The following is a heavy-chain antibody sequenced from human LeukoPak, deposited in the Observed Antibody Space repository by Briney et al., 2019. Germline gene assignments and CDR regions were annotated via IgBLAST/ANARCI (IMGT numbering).Heavy chain of an antibody. V-gene: IGHV4-4*07. CDR1: GGSFSGYY. CDR2: IYTSGST. D-gene: IGHD6-19*01. J-gene: IGHJ4*02. CDR3: ARDSSGWYYFDY. Sequence: SETLSLTCAVYGGSFSGYYWSWIRQPAGKGLEWIGRIYTSGSTNYNPSLKSRVTMSVDTSKNQFSLKLSSVTAADTAVYYCARDSSGWYYFDYWGQGTLVTVSS.